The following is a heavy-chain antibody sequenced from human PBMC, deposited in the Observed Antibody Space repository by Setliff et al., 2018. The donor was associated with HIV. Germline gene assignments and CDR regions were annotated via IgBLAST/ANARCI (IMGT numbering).Heavy chain of an antibody. J-gene: IGHJ6*03. D-gene: IGHD3-10*02. Sequence: PGESPKISCKGSGYSFTSYWISWVRQMPGKGLEWMGRIDPSDSYTNYSPSFQGHVTISADKSISTAYLQWSSLKASDTAMYYCARHVNYYYYMDVWGKGTTVTVSS. CDR2: IDPSDSYT. CDR3: ARHVNYYYYMDV. CDR1: GYSFTSYW. V-gene: IGHV5-10-1*01.